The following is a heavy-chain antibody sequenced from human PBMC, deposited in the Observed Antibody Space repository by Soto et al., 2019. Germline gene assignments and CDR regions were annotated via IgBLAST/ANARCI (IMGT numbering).Heavy chain of an antibody. J-gene: IGHJ3*02. V-gene: IGHV3-30*18. Sequence: QVQLVESGGGVVQPGRSLRLSCAASGSAFINYGMHWVRQAPGKGLEWVAIISYDGSNEYYADSVKGRFSISRDNSKNTLYLQMNSLRAEDTAVYYCAKGLVRTSTTVTGTFDIWGQGTMVTVSS. CDR3: AKGLVRTSTTVTGTFDI. CDR1: GSAFINYG. CDR2: ISYDGSNE. D-gene: IGHD1-26*01.